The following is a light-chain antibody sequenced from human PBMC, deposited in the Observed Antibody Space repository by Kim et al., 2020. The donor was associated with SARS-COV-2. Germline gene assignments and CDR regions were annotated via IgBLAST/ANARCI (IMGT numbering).Light chain of an antibody. CDR3: QQRSSWPPT. V-gene: IGKV3-11*01. CDR2: DAS. CDR1: HSIGNS. J-gene: IGKJ5*01. Sequence: LSPGKSATLSCRASHSIGNSLAWYQQKPGQTPRLLIHDASNGATDIPARFSGSGSGTDFTLTISSLEPEDFAVYFCQQRSSWPPTFGQGTRLEIK.